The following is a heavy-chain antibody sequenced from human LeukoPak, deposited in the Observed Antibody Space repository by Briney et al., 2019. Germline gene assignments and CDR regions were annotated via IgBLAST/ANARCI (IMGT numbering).Heavy chain of an antibody. J-gene: IGHJ4*02. CDR1: GGSISSYY. Sequence: SETLSLTCTVSGGSISSYYWSWIRQPPGKGLEWIGYIYYSGSTNYNPSLKSRVTISVDTSKNQFSLKLSSVTAADTAVYYCARVAFSGWVAMIDYWGQGTLVTVSS. CDR2: IYYSGST. V-gene: IGHV4-59*01. CDR3: ARVAFSGWVAMIDY. D-gene: IGHD6-19*01.